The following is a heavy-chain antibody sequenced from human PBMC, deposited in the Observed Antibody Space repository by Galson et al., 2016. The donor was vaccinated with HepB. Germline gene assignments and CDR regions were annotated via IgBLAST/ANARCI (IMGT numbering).Heavy chain of an antibody. CDR1: GFILTNYW. D-gene: IGHD5-18*01. J-gene: IGHJ4*02. CDR2: IKEDGSEK. Sequence: SLRLSCAVSGFILTNYWMTWVRQAPGKGLEWVAIIKEDGSEKYYVGSVEGRFTISRDNTKNSLYLQMNSLRAEDTAVYYWARRSLQLWSYKGGYFDKWGQGALVTVSS. CDR3: ARRSLQLWSYKGGYFDK. V-gene: IGHV3-7*01.